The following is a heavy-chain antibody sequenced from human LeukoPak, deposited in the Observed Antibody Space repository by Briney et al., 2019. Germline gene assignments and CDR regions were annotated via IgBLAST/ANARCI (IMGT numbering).Heavy chain of an antibody. CDR2: INHSGST. J-gene: IGHJ3*02. CDR1: GGSFSGYY. Sequence: PSETLSLTCAVYGGSFSGYYWSWIRQPPGKGLEWIGEINHSGSTNYNPSLKSRVTISVDTSKNQFSLKLSSVTAADTAVYYIAVAGAKGDAFDIWGQGTMVTVSS. V-gene: IGHV4-34*01. CDR3: AVAGAKGDAFDI. D-gene: IGHD6-19*01.